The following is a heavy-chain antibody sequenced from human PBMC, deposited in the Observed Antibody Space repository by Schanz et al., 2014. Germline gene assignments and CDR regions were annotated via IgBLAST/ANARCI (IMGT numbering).Heavy chain of an antibody. Sequence: EVHLVESGGGLVQPGGSLRLSCAASGFTFSSYAMSWVRQAPGKGLEWVSVIGVDGTTTYYADSVKGRFTISRDNSKNTLYLQMNSLRPEDTAIYYCAKNQYDDVDLSSFYFDFWGQGTLVTVSS. CDR1: GFTFSSYA. J-gene: IGHJ4*02. CDR3: AKNQYDDVDLSSFYFDF. D-gene: IGHD3-10*02. CDR2: IGVDGTTT. V-gene: IGHV3-23*04.